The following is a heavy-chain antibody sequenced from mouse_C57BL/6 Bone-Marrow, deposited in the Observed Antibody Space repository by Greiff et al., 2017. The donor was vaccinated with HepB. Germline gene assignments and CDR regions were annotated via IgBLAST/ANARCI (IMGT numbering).Heavy chain of an antibody. J-gene: IGHJ3*01. D-gene: IGHD1-1*01. Sequence: QVQLKESGPGLVAPSQCLSITCTVSGFSLTSYAISWVRQPPGKGLEWLGVIWTGGGTNYNSALNSSLSISKDNSKSHFFLKMNSLQTDDTARYYCANNYYASKGAWFAYWGQGTLVTVSA. CDR1: GFSLTSYA. V-gene: IGHV2-9-1*01. CDR3: ANNYYASKGAWFAY. CDR2: IWTGGGT.